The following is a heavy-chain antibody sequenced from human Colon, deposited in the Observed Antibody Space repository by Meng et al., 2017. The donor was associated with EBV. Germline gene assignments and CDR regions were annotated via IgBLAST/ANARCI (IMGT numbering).Heavy chain of an antibody. Sequence: QESGPGLCQPSEPLSPTCTVSGDSVNRGSYYWSWIRQPPGKGLEWIGSFYYIGSANYNPSLKSRVTILIDTSRNQFSLNLRSVTAADTAVYYCARDPSLDPTPFDYWGQGILVTVSS. CDR1: GDSVNRGSYY. V-gene: IGHV4-61*01. J-gene: IGHJ4*02. CDR3: ARDPSLDPTPFDY. CDR2: FYYIGSA. D-gene: IGHD2-2*03.